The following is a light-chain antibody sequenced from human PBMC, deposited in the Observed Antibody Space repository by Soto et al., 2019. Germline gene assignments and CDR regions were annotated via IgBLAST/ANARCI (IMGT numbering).Light chain of an antibody. CDR2: SVS. J-gene: IGLJ1*01. CDR3: ISYTASRYYV. Sequence: VLTQPASVSGSPGQSITISCSGTSSDIGAYDHVAWFQQFPGNTPKLVIYSVSNRPSGVSYRFSGSKSGNTASLTISGLQADDEAHYYCISYTASRYYVLGHGTKVT. CDR1: SSDIGAYDH. V-gene: IGLV2-14*01.